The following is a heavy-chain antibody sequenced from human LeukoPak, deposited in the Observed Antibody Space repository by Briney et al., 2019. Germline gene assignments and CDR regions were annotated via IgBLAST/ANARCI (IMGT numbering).Heavy chain of an antibody. D-gene: IGHD3-22*01. Sequence: GGSLRLSCAASGFTFSSYSMNWVRQAPGKGLEWVAVISYDGSNKYYADSVKGRFTISRDNSKNTLYLQMNSLRAEYTAVYFCAKRGVVIRVILVGFHKEAYYFDSWGQGALVTVSS. V-gene: IGHV3-30*18. CDR1: GFTFSSYS. CDR3: AKRGVVIRVILVGFHKEAYYFDS. CDR2: ISYDGSNK. J-gene: IGHJ4*02.